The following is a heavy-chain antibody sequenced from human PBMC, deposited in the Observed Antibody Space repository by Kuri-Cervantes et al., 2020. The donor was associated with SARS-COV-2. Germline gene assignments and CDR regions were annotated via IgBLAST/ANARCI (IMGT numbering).Heavy chain of an antibody. CDR3: ARGGTIFGVVRWFDP. D-gene: IGHD3-3*01. V-gene: IGHV3-7*03. CDR2: IKQDGSEK. CDR1: GFTFSSYW. J-gene: IGHJ5*02. Sequence: GGSLRLSCAASGFTFSSYWMSWVRQAPGKGLEWVANIKQDGSEKYYVDSVKGRFTISRDNSKNSLYLQMNSLRAEDTAVYYCARGGTIFGVVRWFDPWGQGTLVTVSS.